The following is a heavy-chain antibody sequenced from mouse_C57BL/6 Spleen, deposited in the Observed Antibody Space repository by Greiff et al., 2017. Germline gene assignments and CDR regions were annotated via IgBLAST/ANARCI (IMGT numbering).Heavy chain of an antibody. CDR2: IDPSDSET. CDR1: GYTFTSYW. D-gene: IGHD3-2*02. J-gene: IGHJ1*03. CDR3: ARFTSQGYFDV. Sequence: QVQLKQPGAELVRPGSSVKLSCKASGYTFTSYWMHWVKQRPIQGLEWIGNIDPSDSETHYNQKFKDKATLTVDKSSSTAYLQLSSLTSEDSAVYYCARFTSQGYFDVWGTGTTVTVSS. V-gene: IGHV1-52*01.